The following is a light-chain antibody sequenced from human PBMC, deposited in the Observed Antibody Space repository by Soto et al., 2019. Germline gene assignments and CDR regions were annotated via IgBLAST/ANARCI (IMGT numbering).Light chain of an antibody. CDR2: APS. V-gene: IGKV1-12*01. CDR3: QQLHGYPIT. J-gene: IGKJ1*01. Sequence: DIQMTQSLSSVSASVGDRVTITCLASQAIDSWLAWYQQKPGKAPKLLIYAPSNFQSGVPSRFSGSGSGTHFTLTISSLQPEDFATYYCQQLHGYPITFGQGTKVDI. CDR1: QAIDSW.